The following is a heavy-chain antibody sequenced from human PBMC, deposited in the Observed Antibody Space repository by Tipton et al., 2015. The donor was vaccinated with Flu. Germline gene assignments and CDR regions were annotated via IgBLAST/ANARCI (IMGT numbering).Heavy chain of an antibody. Sequence: TLSLTCAVSGYSLSSGYYWGWIRQPPGKGLEWIGSIYHTGSTYYSPSLTSRVTMSVDTSKNQFSLKLSSVTAADTAVYYCVLRLPHYGLDVWGQGTTVTVSS. V-gene: IGHV4-38-2*01. CDR2: IYHTGST. J-gene: IGHJ6*02. D-gene: IGHD2-21*02. CDR3: VLRLPHYGLDV. CDR1: GYSLSSGYY.